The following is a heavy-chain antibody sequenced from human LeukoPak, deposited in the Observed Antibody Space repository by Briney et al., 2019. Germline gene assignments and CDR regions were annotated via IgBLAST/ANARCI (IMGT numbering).Heavy chain of an antibody. V-gene: IGHV3-30*18. D-gene: IGHD6-19*01. CDR2: ISYDGSNK. Sequence: GGSLRLSCAASGFTFSSYGMDWVRQAPGKGLEWVAVISYDGSNKYYADSVKGRFTISRDNSKNTLYLQMNSLRAEDTAVYYCAKGGGKQWLKYYFDYWGQGTLVTVSS. CDR3: AKGGGKQWLKYYFDY. CDR1: GFTFSSYG. J-gene: IGHJ4*02.